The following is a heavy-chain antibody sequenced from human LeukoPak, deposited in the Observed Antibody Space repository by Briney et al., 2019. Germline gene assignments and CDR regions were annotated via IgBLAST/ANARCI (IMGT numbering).Heavy chain of an antibody. CDR1: GGSISSSSYY. V-gene: IGHV4-39*07. J-gene: IGHJ2*01. CDR3: ARHWPPPNGYWYFDL. D-gene: IGHD1-1*01. CDR2: IYYSGST. Sequence: SETLSLTCTVSGGSISSSSYYWGWIRQPPGKGLEWIGSIYYSGSTYYNPSLKSRVTISVDRSKNQFSLNLTSVTAADTAVYYCARHWPPPNGYWYFDLWGRGTLVTVSS.